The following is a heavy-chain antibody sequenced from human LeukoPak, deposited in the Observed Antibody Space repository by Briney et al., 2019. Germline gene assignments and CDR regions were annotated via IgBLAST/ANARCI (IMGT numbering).Heavy chain of an antibody. Sequence: GGSLRLSCAASGFTFSSYAMSWVRQAPGKGLEWVSTISATGGSIYYADSVRGRLTISRDNSKNTVYLQMNSLRAEDTAVYYCARAMSTFGGVRNYFDSWGQGTLVTVSS. CDR1: GFTFSSYA. CDR3: ARAMSTFGGVRNYFDS. V-gene: IGHV3-23*01. J-gene: IGHJ4*02. D-gene: IGHD3-16*01. CDR2: ISATGGSI.